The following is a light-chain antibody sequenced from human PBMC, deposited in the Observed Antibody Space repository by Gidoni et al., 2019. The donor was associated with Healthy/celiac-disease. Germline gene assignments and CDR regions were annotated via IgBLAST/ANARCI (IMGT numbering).Light chain of an antibody. Sequence: DIQMTQSPATLSASVGDRVTFTCRASQSISKWLAWYQQKPGTAPKLLIYLASVLDTGVPARFSGSGSGTDFSLTISGLQPDDFATYYCQQYHAFSYTFXQXTKVE. V-gene: IGKV1-5*03. CDR3: QQYHAFSYT. CDR2: LAS. J-gene: IGKJ2*01. CDR1: QSISKW.